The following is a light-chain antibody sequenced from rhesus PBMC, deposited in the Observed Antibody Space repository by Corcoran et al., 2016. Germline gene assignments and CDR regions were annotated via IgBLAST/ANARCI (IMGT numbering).Light chain of an antibody. J-gene: IGKJ1*01. CDR1: QGISRY. Sequence: DIQMTQSPSSLSASVGDRVTITCRASQGISRYLNWYQQKPGKAPKLLIYYANCLESGVHSRFSGSGFWTEFTLSIISLQPECYATYFCQQYSHLPWTFDQGTRVEIK. CDR3: QQYSHLPWT. CDR2: YAN. V-gene: IGKV1-32*01.